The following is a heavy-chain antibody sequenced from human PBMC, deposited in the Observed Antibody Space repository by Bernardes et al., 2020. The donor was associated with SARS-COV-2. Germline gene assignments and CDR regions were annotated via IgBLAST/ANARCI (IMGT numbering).Heavy chain of an antibody. J-gene: IGHJ6*02. V-gene: IGHV3-9*01. D-gene: IGHD2-2*01. CDR2: ISWNSGSI. Sequence: GGSLRLSCAASGFTFDDYAMHWVRQAPGKGLEWVSGISWNSGSIGYADSVKGRFTISRDNAKNSLYLQMNSLRAEDTALYYCASFLLRYCSSTSCPDPYYYYGMDVWGQGTTVTVSS. CDR3: ASFLLRYCSSTSCPDPYYYYGMDV. CDR1: GFTFDDYA.